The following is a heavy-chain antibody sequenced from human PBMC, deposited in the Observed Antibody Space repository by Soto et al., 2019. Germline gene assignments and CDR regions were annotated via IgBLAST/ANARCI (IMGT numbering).Heavy chain of an antibody. J-gene: IGHJ4*02. CDR3: ARVSLDYYASSGYPLPN. CDR1: GYTFTSYG. Sequence: SVKVSCKASGYTFTSYGISWVRQAPGQGLEWMGWISAYNGNTNYAQKLQGRVTMTTDTSTSTAYMELRSLRSDDTAVYYCARVSLDYYASSGYPLPNWGQGTLVTVSS. V-gene: IGHV1-18*01. CDR2: ISAYNGNT. D-gene: IGHD3-22*01.